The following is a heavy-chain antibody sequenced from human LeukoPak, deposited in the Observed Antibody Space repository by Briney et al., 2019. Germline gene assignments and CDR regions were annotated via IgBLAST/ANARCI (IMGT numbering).Heavy chain of an antibody. J-gene: IGHJ4*02. CDR1: GFTFDDYA. Sequence: GRSLRLSCAASGFTFDDYAMHWVRQAPGKGLEWVSGINWNSGSIGYADSVKGRSTISRDNAKNSLYLQMNSLRAEDTALYYCAKGRGYSYGYLADYWGQGTLVTVSS. CDR3: AKGRGYSYGYLADY. V-gene: IGHV3-9*01. D-gene: IGHD5-18*01. CDR2: INWNSGSI.